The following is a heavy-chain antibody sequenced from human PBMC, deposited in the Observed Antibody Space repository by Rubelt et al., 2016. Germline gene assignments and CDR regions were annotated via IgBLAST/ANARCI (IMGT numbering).Heavy chain of an antibody. V-gene: IGHV3-66*04. J-gene: IGHJ4*02. CDR3: ARLAPGNSYGPFDY. CDR2: IYSGGST. D-gene: IGHD5-18*01. Sequence: EVQLVESGGGLVQPGGPLRLSCAASGFTFSSYSMNWVRQAPGKGLEWVSLIYSGGSTYYADSVKGSFTISRNNSKNTGDLQIKSLEAEDTAVYYCARLAPGNSYGPFDYWGQGTLVTVSS. CDR1: GFTFSSYS.